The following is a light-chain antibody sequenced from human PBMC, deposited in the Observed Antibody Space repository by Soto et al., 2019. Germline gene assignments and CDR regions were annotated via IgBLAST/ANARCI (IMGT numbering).Light chain of an antibody. CDR2: DVS. CDR1: QSVENY. V-gene: IGKV3-11*01. Sequence: EIVLTQSPATLSLSPGERATLSCRASQSVENYLAWYQQKPGQAPRLLIYDVSNRATGTPARFSGSGSGTEFTLSISSLEPEDFAVYYCQQRSNRPRFTFGPGTKVDIK. J-gene: IGKJ3*01. CDR3: QQRSNRPRFT.